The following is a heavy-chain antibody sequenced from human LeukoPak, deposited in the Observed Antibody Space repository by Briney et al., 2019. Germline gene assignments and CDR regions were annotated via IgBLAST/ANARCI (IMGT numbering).Heavy chain of an antibody. J-gene: IGHJ4*02. Sequence: GGSLRLSCAASGFTFSSYAMSWVRQPPGKGLEWVSGISGSGGTTYYADSVKGRYTISRDDSKNTLYLQMNSLRAEDTAVYYCARARRPIFGVVMTYLDYWGQGTLVTVSS. D-gene: IGHD3-3*01. CDR1: GFTFSSYA. CDR3: ARARRPIFGVVMTYLDY. V-gene: IGHV3-23*01. CDR2: ISGSGGTT.